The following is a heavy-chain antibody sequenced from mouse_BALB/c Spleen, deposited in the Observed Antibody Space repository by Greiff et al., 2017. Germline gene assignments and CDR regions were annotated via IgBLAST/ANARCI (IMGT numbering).Heavy chain of an antibody. CDR1: GYTFTDYA. CDR2: ISTYYGDA. Sequence: VKLMESGAELVRPGVSVKISCKGSGYTFTDYAMHWVKQSHAKSLEWIGVISTYYGDASYNQKFKGKATMTVDKSSSTAYMELARLTSEDSAIYYCARWPYYYGSSPPYAMDYWGQGTSVTVSS. J-gene: IGHJ4*01. D-gene: IGHD1-1*01. CDR3: ARWPYYYGSSPPYAMDY. V-gene: IGHV1S137*01.